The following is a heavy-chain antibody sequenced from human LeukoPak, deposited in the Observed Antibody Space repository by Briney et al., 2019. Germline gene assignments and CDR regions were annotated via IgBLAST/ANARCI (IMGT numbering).Heavy chain of an antibody. J-gene: IGHJ4*02. D-gene: IGHD5-12*01. CDR2: IYPGDSDT. CDR3: AREYSGYDSHFGY. Sequence: GESLKISCMGSGYSFTKHWIAWVRQMPGKGLEWMGIIYPGDSDTRYSPSFQGQVTISADKSISTAYLQWRTLKASDTAMYYCAREYSGYDSHFGYWGQGTLVTVSS. V-gene: IGHV5-51*01. CDR1: GYSFTKHW.